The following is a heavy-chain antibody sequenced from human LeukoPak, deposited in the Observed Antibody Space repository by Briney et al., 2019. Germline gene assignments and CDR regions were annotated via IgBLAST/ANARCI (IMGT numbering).Heavy chain of an antibody. CDR2: IYYSGST. CDR3: ARAGIAAAKYYYYYGMDV. J-gene: IGHJ6*02. CDR1: GGSLSSGGSY. Sequence: SQTLSLTCTVSGGSLSSGGSYWSWIRQHPGKGLEWIGYIYYSGSTYYNPSLKSRVTISVDTSKNQFSLKLSSVTAADTAVYYCARAGIAAAKYYYYYGMDVWGQGTTVTVSS. D-gene: IGHD6-25*01. V-gene: IGHV4-31*03.